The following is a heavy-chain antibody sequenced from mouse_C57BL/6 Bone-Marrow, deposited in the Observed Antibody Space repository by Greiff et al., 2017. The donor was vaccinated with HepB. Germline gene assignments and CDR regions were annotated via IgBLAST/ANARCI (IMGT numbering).Heavy chain of an antibody. CDR3: AITGTGWFAY. CDR1: GYTFTSYG. V-gene: IGHV1-81*01. J-gene: IGHJ3*01. Sequence: QVQLQQSGAELARPGASVKLSCKASGYTFTSYGISWVKQRTGQGLEWIGEIYPRSGNTYYNEKFKGKATLTADKSSSTAYMELRSLTSEDSAVYFWAITGTGWFAYWGQGTLVTVSA. D-gene: IGHD4-1*01. CDR2: IYPRSGNT.